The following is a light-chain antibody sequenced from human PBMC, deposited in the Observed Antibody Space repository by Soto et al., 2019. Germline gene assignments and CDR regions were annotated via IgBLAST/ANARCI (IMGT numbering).Light chain of an antibody. CDR3: QQLNTYPPT. Sequence: DIQLTQSPSFLSASVGDRVTITCRASQGISSYLAWYQQKPGKAPKLLMYAASTLQGGVPSRFSGSGSGTEFTLTISSLQPEDFATYYCQQLNTYPPTFGQGTRLEIK. CDR1: QGISSY. CDR2: AAS. J-gene: IGKJ5*01. V-gene: IGKV1-9*01.